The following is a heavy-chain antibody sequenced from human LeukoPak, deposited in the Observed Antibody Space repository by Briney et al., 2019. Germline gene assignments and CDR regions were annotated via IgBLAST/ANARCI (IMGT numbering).Heavy chain of an antibody. Sequence: PSETLSLTCAVYGGSFSGYYWSLIRQPPGKGLEWIGEINHSGSTNYNPALKSRVTISVDTSTNQFSRKLSAVTAADTAVYYCARRRRGIDYYGSGSYSMGGNWFDPWGQGTLVTVSS. CDR3: ARRRRGIDYYGSGSYSMGGNWFDP. V-gene: IGHV4-34*01. CDR2: INHSGST. J-gene: IGHJ5*02. D-gene: IGHD3-10*01. CDR1: GGSFSGYY.